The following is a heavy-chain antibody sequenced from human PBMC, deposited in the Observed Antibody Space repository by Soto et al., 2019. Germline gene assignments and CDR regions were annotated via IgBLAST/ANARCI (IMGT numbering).Heavy chain of an antibody. CDR2: ISYDGSNK. CDR3: ARDLLRALIWFGELLYGMDA. CDR1: GFTFSSYA. J-gene: IGHJ6*02. V-gene: IGHV3-30-3*01. D-gene: IGHD3-10*01. Sequence: PWGPLRLSCATSGFTFSSYAMHWVRQAPGEGLEWVAVISYDGSNKYYADSVKGRFTISRDKSKNTLYLQMNSLRAEDTAVYYCARDLLRALIWFGELLYGMDAWDQGTKVTIS.